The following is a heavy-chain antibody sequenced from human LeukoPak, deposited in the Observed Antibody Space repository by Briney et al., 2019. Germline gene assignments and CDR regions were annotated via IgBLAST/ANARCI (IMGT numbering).Heavy chain of an antibody. Sequence: ASVKVSCKASGYTFTSYDINWVRQATGQGLEWMGWMNPNRGNTGYAQKFQGRVTMTRNTSISTAYMELSSLRSEDTAVYYCARGRLLWFGELLTSMYNWFDPWGQGTLVTVSS. D-gene: IGHD3-10*01. CDR1: GYTFTSYD. CDR2: MNPNRGNT. J-gene: IGHJ5*02. V-gene: IGHV1-8*01. CDR3: ARGRLLWFGELLTSMYNWFDP.